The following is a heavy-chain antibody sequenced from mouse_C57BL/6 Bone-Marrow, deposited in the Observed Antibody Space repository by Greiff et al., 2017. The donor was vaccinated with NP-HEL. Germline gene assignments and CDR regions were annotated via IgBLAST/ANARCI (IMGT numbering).Heavy chain of an antibody. Sequence: VQLQQPGAELVKPGASVKLSCKASGYTFTSYWMQWVKQRPGQGLEWIGEIDPSASYTNYNQKFKGKATLTVDTSSSTAYMQLSSLTSEDSAVYYCAGLAYWGQGTLVTVSA. J-gene: IGHJ3*01. V-gene: IGHV1-50*01. CDR3: AGLAY. CDR1: GYTFTSYW. CDR2: IDPSASYT.